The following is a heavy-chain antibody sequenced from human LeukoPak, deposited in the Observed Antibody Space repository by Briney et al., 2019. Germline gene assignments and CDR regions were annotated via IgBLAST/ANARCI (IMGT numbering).Heavy chain of an antibody. J-gene: IGHJ4*02. CDR3: AKPYYYGSRSYMDY. D-gene: IGHD3-10*01. Sequence: QPGRSLRLSCAASGFTFSSYGMHGVRQAPGKGLEWVAVISYDGSNTYYADSVKGRFTISRDNSKNMLYLQMNSLRAEDTAVYYCAKPYYYGSRSYMDYWGQGTLVTVSS. CDR2: ISYDGSNT. V-gene: IGHV3-30*18. CDR1: GFTFSSYG.